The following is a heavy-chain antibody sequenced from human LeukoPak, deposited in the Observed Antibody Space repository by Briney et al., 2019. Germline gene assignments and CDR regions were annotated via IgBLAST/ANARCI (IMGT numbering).Heavy chain of an antibody. Sequence: PSETLSLTCAVYGGSFSGYYWSWIRQPPGKGLEWIGEISHSGSTNYNPSLKSRVTISVDTSKNQFSLKLSSVTAADTAVYYCARGPSGTLAFDIWGQGTMVTVSS. CDR2: ISHSGST. J-gene: IGHJ3*02. V-gene: IGHV4-34*01. CDR3: ARGPSGTLAFDI. CDR1: GGSFSGYY. D-gene: IGHD2-2*01.